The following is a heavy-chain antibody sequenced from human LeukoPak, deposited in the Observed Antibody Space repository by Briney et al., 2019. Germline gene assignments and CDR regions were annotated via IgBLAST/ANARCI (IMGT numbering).Heavy chain of an antibody. CDR3: AKDIPLLWFGELFPDSY. Sequence: ETLSLTCTVSGGSISSYYWSWVRQAPGKGLEWVSAISGSGGSTYYADSVKGRFTISRDNSKNTLYLQMNSLRAEDTAVYYCAKDIPLLWFGELFPDSYWGQGTLVTVSS. CDR1: GGSISSYY. CDR2: ISGSGGST. J-gene: IGHJ4*02. V-gene: IGHV3-23*01. D-gene: IGHD3-10*01.